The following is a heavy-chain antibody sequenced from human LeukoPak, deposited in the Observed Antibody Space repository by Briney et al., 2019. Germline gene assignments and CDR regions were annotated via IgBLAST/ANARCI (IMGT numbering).Heavy chain of an antibody. J-gene: IGHJ4*02. CDR1: GFTFSSYG. CDR2: ISYDGSNK. D-gene: IGHD6-13*01. Sequence: GGSLRLSCAASGFTFSSYGMPWVRQAPGKGLEWVAVISYDGSNKYYADSVKGRFTISRDNSKNTLYLQMNSLRAEDTAVYYCAKDPEQLGGQGTLVTVSS. CDR3: AKDPEQL. V-gene: IGHV3-30*18.